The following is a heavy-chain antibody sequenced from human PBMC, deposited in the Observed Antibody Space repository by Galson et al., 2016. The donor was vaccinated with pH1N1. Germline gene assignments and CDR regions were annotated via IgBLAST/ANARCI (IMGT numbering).Heavy chain of an antibody. CDR2: TYYRSKWYN. V-gene: IGHV6-1*01. D-gene: IGHD6-13*01. CDR3: ARDGIAAAGIRRDQYYFDY. J-gene: IGHJ4*02. Sequence: CAISGDSVSSNSAAWNWIRQSPSRGLEWLGRTYYRSKWYNDYAVSVKSRITINPDTSKNQFSLQLNSVTPEDTAVYYCARDGIAAAGIRRDQYYFDYWGQGTLATVSS. CDR1: GDSVSSNSAA.